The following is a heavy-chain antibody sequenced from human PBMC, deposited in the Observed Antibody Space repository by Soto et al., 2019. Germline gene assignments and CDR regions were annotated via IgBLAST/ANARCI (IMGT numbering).Heavy chain of an antibody. V-gene: IGHV1-18*01. CDR1: GGTLSSYA. J-gene: IGHJ5*02. CDR3: ARVIPGAEAWFGP. CDR2: ISLYSDGT. D-gene: IGHD2-2*01. Sequence: ASVQVSCKASGGTLSSYAISCVRQAPGQPLEWLGWISLYSDGTNYAQKFQGRVSMTTDTSTTTAYMELRSLRSDDTAVYYCARVIPGAEAWFGPWGQGTLVTVSS.